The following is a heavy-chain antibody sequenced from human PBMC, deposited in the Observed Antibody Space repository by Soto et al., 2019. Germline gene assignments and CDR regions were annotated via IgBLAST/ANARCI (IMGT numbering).Heavy chain of an antibody. D-gene: IGHD2-15*01. CDR1: GGTFSSYA. CDR2: IIPNSGGT. Sequence: QVQLVQSGAEVKKPGSSVKVSCKASGGTFSSYAISWVRQAPGQGLEWMGGIIPNSGGTNYAQKFQGRVTMTRDTSISTAYMELSRLRSDDTAVYYCARDIVVVVAATGAGLSDYWGQGTLVTVSS. J-gene: IGHJ4*02. CDR3: ARDIVVVVAATGAGLSDY. V-gene: IGHV1-2*02.